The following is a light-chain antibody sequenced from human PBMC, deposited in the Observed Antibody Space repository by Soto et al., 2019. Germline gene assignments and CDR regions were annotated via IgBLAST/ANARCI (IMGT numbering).Light chain of an antibody. J-gene: IGKJ4*01. CDR3: QQRSNWPPSLT. CDR1: QSVSSY. Sequence: EIVLTQSPATLSLSPGERATLSFRASQSVSSYLTWYQQKPGQAPRLLIYDASNRATGIPARFSGSGSGTDFTLTISSLEPEDFAVYYCQQRSNWPPSLTFGGGTKVDI. CDR2: DAS. V-gene: IGKV3-11*01.